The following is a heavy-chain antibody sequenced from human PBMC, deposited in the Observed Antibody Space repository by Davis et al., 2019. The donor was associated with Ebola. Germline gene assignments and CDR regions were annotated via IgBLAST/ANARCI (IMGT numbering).Heavy chain of an antibody. D-gene: IGHD3-16*01. CDR3: VRHGVGLEELAQTY. CDR2: IYYSGST. J-gene: IGHJ4*02. Sequence: MPSETLSLTCTVSGGSISSYYWSWIRQPPGKGLEWIGYIYYSGSTKYNPSLKSRVTISVDTSKNQFSLKLSSATAADAAMYYCVRHGVGLEELAQTYWGQGTLVTVSS. CDR1: GGSISSYY. V-gene: IGHV4-59*08.